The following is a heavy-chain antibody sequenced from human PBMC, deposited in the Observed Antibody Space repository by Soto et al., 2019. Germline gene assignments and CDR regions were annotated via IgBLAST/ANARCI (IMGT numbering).Heavy chain of an antibody. V-gene: IGHV3-49*05. Sequence: QVVESGGGLVKPGQPLRLSCAGSGFIFRDYVGAWFRQPPGKGLECIGFIRSERYGGTADYAASVRGRFIISRDDYTGVAYLQMDSLRSGDTGVYHCTMIPRNGRGAPFASWGQGTLVTVAS. CDR2: IRSERYGGTA. CDR1: GFIFRDYV. D-gene: IGHD2-15*01. J-gene: IGHJ5*01. CDR3: TMIPRNGRGAPFAS.